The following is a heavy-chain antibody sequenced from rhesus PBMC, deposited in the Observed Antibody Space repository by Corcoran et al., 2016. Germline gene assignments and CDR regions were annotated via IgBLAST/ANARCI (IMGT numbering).Heavy chain of an antibody. D-gene: IGHD2-2*01. V-gene: IGHV4-122*02. J-gene: IGHJ5-2*02. CDR1: GGSVSSSYYH. CDR2: ISYFGRT. Sequence: QVKLQESGPGLVKPSETLSFTCAVSGGSVSSSYYHLPWHRPAPRQGPEWVGSISYFGRTTYNASLSSRITISRDTSKNQFSLKLSSVTAADTAVYYCARLEDNSLDVWGRGLLVTVSS. CDR3: ARLEDNSLDV.